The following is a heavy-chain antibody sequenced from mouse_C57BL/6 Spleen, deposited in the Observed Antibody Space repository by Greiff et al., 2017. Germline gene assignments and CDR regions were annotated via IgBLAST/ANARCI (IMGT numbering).Heavy chain of an antibody. J-gene: IGHJ2*01. D-gene: IGHD4-1*01. Sequence: EVQLQESGGGLVKPGGSLKLSCAASGFTFSSYAMSWVRQIPEKRLEWVETISDGGSYTYYPDNVKGRFTISRDYAKNNLYLQMSHLKSEDTAMFYSARGGTGYYFDYWGQGTTLTVSS. CDR1: GFTFSSYA. V-gene: IGHV5-4*01. CDR2: ISDGGSYT. CDR3: ARGGTGYYFDY.